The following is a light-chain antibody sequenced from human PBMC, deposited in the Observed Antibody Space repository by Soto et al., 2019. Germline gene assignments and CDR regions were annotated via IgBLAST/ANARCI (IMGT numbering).Light chain of an antibody. V-gene: IGKV1-5*01. J-gene: IGKJ4*01. CDR3: QQYNTYSLLT. CDR1: QSISSW. Sequence: IQMYQSPSTLSASVGDRVTITCRASQSISSWLAWYQQKPGKAPKPLIYDASSLESGVPSRFSGSGSGTEFTLTISSLQPDDFATYYCQQYNTYSLLTFGGGTKVDIK. CDR2: DAS.